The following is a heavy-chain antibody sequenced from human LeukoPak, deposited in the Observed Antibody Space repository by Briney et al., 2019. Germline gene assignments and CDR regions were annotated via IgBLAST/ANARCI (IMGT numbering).Heavy chain of an antibody. J-gene: IGHJ4*02. CDR1: GFTVSSNY. CDR3: ARGFCSGGSCYFDY. Sequence: PGGSLRLSCAASGFTVSSNYMSWVRQAPGKGLGWVSVIYSGGSTYYADSVKGRFTISRDNSKNTLYLQMNSLRAEDTAVYYCARGFCSGGSCYFDYWGQGTLVTVSS. D-gene: IGHD2-15*01. V-gene: IGHV3-66*01. CDR2: IYSGGST.